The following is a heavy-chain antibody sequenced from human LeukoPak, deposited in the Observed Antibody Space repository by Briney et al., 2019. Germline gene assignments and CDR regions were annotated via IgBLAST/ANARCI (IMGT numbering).Heavy chain of an antibody. V-gene: IGHV1-18*01. CDR1: GGTFSSYA. J-gene: IGHJ4*02. CDR2: VSAYDGNR. D-gene: IGHD3-9*01. CDR3: ARSFARDSDILTGYYIGDY. Sequence: ASVKVSCKASGGTFSSYAISWVRQAPGQGLEWMGRVSAYDGNRNYAQKLQGRFTLTTDRSTSTAYMELGSLRSDDTAMYYCARSFARDSDILTGYYIGDYWGQGTLVTVSS.